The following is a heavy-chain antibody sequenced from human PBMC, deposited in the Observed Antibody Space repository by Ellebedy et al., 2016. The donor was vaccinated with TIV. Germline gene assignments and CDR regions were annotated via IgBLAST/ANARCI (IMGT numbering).Heavy chain of an antibody. D-gene: IGHD3-10*01. J-gene: IGHJ4*02. CDR1: GGSVSSGRYY. V-gene: IGHV4-61*01. Sequence: MPSETLSLTCTVSGGSVSSGRYYWSWIRQPPGKGLEWIGYIYYRGSTNYNPSLTGRLTISVDTSKNQFSLKLSSVTAADTAIYYCARIEAGTFDHWGQGTLVTVSS. CDR2: IYYRGST. CDR3: ARIEAGTFDH.